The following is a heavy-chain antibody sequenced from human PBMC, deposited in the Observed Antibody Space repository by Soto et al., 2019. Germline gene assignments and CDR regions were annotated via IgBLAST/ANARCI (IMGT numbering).Heavy chain of an antibody. D-gene: IGHD4-4*01. CDR3: ARDTTVTTLSYYYYMDV. CDR2: INPSGGNT. Sequence: ASVKVSCKASGYTFTSYYMHWVRQAPGQGLEWMGIINPSGGNTSYAQKFQGRVTMTRDTSTSTVYMELSSLRSEDTAVYYCARDTTVTTLSYYYYMDVWGKGTTVTVSS. J-gene: IGHJ6*03. CDR1: GYTFTSYY. V-gene: IGHV1-46*03.